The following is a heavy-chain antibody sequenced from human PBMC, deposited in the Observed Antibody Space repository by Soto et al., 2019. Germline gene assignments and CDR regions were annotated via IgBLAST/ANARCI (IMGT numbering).Heavy chain of an antibody. Sequence: QVQLVESGGGVVQPGRSLRLSCAASGFTFSSYGMHWVRQAPGKGLEWVAVIWYDGSNKYYADSVKGRFTISRDNSKNTLYLQMNSLRAEDTAVYYCASSATTPFWGRFDYWGQGTLVTVSS. V-gene: IGHV3-33*01. J-gene: IGHJ4*02. D-gene: IGHD1-1*01. CDR2: IWYDGSNK. CDR1: GFTFSSYG. CDR3: ASSATTPFWGRFDY.